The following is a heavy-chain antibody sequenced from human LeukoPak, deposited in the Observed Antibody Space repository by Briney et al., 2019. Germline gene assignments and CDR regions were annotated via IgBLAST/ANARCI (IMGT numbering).Heavy chain of an antibody. Sequence: ASVKVSCKASGYTFTSYDINWVQQATGQGLEWMGWMNPNSGNTGYAQKFQGRVTMTRNTSISTAYMELSSLRSEDTAVYYCARALNDGITIFGGDFDYWGQGTLVTVSS. J-gene: IGHJ4*02. D-gene: IGHD3-3*01. CDR2: MNPNSGNT. CDR3: ARALNDGITIFGGDFDY. V-gene: IGHV1-8*01. CDR1: GYTFTSYD.